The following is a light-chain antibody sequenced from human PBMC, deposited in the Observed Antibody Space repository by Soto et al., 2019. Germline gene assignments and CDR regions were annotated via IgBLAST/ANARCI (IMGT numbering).Light chain of an antibody. CDR3: ISYTSDDVRYV. J-gene: IGLJ1*01. CDR1: STDVGSHYL. CDR2: EVS. V-gene: IGLV2-14*02. Sequence: QSVLTQPASVSGSPGQSITISCTGTSTDVGSHYLVSWYQHHPGRAPKLIVSEVSHRPSGVSNRFSGSKSGNTASLTISGLQSEDEADYYCISYTSDDVRYVFGTGTKVTVL.